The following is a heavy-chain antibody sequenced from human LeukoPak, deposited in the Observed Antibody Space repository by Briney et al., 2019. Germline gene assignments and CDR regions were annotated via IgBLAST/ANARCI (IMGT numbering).Heavy chain of an antibody. CDR3: ARERKGYYYESSGYSWGGYYYYMDV. CDR1: GGSISSGSYY. D-gene: IGHD3-22*01. Sequence: PSETLSLTCTVSGGSISSGSYYWSWIRQPAGKRLEWIGHIYRSGSTNYKPSLKSRVTISVGTSKNQFSLKLSSVTAADTAVYYCARERKGYYYESSGYSWGGYYYYMDVWGKGTTVTISS. V-gene: IGHV4-61*09. J-gene: IGHJ6*03. CDR2: IYRSGST.